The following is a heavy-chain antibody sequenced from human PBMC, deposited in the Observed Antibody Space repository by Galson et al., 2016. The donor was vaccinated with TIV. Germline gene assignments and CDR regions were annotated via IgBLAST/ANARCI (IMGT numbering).Heavy chain of an antibody. J-gene: IGHJ1*01. CDR1: GGPFSSYA. D-gene: IGHD5-18*01. CDR2: IIPIFRTT. CDR3: AKESGYNSGYITD. Sequence: SVKVSCKASGGPFSSYATTWVRQAPGQGLEWVGSIIPIFRTTNYAQRFQGRVTITADEFTGAAYMELNSLRSDDTAVYFCAKESGYNSGYITDWGQGTLVTVSS. V-gene: IGHV1-69*13.